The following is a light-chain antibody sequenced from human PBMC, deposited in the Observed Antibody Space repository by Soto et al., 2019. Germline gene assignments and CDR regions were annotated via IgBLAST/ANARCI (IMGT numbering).Light chain of an antibody. J-gene: IGLJ1*01. CDR1: NSDVGGSNY. V-gene: IGLV2-14*01. Sequence: QSVLTQPASVSGSPGQSITISCTGTNSDVGGSNYVSWYQQYPDKAPKLMIYDVSNRPSGVSSRFSGSKSGNTASLTISGLQAEDEADYYCSAFTGTTYVFGTGTKVTVL. CDR2: DVS. CDR3: SAFTGTTYV.